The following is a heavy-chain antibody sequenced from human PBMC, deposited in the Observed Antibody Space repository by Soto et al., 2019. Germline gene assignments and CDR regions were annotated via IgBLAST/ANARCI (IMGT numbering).Heavy chain of an antibody. CDR1: GGSFSGYY. V-gene: IGHV4-34*01. CDR3: ARVDDY. J-gene: IGHJ4*02. CDR2: INHRGRA. Sequence: QVQLQQWGAGLLKPSGTLSLTCAVYGGSFSGYYWGWIRQPPGKGLEWIGEINHRGRANYNPSLKSRLTISVDRSKNQFSLRLNSVTAADTAMYYCARVDDYWGQGTLVTVSS.